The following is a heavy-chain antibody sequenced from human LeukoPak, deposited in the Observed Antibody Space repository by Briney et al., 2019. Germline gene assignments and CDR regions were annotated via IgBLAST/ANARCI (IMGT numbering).Heavy chain of an antibody. J-gene: IGHJ5*02. CDR1: GYTFTSYN. V-gene: IGHV1-8*01. Sequence: ASVKVSCKASGYTFTSYNINWVRQATGQGLEWMGWMNPNSGNTGYAQKFQGRVTMTRNTSISTAYMELSSLRSEDTAVYYCATSTYDFWSGYQINWFAPWGQGTLVTVSS. CDR3: ATSTYDFWSGYQINWFAP. D-gene: IGHD3-3*01. CDR2: MNPNSGNT.